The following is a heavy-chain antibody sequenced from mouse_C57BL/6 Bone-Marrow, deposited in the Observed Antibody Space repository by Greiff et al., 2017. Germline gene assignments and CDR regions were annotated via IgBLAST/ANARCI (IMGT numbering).Heavy chain of an antibody. J-gene: IGHJ2*01. CDR1: GYTFTSYW. V-gene: IGHV1-64*01. CDR2: IHPNSGST. Sequence: QVQLQQPGAELVKPGASVKLSCKASGYTFTSYWMHWVKQRPGQGLEWIGMIHPNSGSTNYNEKFKSKATLTVDKASSTAYMQSSSRTSEDSAVYYCARPSHLDYWGQGTTLTVSS. D-gene: IGHD2-10*02. CDR3: ARPSHLDY.